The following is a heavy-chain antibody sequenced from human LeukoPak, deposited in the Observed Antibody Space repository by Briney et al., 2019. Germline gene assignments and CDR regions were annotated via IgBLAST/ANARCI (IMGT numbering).Heavy chain of an antibody. D-gene: IGHD3-22*01. Sequence: GGSLRLSCVVSGFTFSSYAMSWVRQAPGKGLEWVSAISGSGGSTYYADSVKGRFTISRDNSKNTLYLQMNSLRAEDTAVYYCAKVFDRDYDSSGYYSNYYFDYWGQGTLVTVSS. J-gene: IGHJ4*02. CDR1: GFTFSSYA. CDR3: AKVFDRDYDSSGYYSNYYFDY. CDR2: ISGSGGST. V-gene: IGHV3-23*01.